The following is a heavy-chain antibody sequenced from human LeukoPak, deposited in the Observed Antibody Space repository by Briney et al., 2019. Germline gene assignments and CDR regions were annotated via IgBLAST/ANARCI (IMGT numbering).Heavy chain of an antibody. CDR1: GFTFSSNW. CDR2: IKEDGSVK. CDR3: ASQSFGRFAP. J-gene: IGHJ5*02. D-gene: IGHD3-16*01. Sequence: PGGSLRLSCVVSGFTFSSNWMSWVRQAPGKGLEWVGNIKEDGSVKYYVDSVKGRFTISRDNAKNSLYLQMNSLRAEDTAVYYCASQSFGRFAPWGQGTRVTVSS. V-gene: IGHV3-7*02.